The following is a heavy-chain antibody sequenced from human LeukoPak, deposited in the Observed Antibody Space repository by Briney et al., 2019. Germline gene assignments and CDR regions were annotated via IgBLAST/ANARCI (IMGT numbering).Heavy chain of an antibody. CDR2: ISPDGTTT. J-gene: IGHJ6*02. Sequence: AGGSLRLSCAASGFTFSTYGMHWVRQAPGKGLVWVSRISPDGTTTNYADSAEGRFTISRDNAKNTLYLQMNGLRDEDAAVYYCTRVLAGRSGLMDVWGRGTAITVSS. V-gene: IGHV3-74*01. D-gene: IGHD2-8*02. CDR1: GFTFSTYG. CDR3: TRVLAGRSGLMDV.